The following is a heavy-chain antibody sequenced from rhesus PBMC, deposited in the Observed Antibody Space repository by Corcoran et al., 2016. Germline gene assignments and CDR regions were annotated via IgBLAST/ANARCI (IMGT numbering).Heavy chain of an antibody. CDR1: ECTFSNYD. CDR3: AREAHGGELHNRFDV. V-gene: IGHV3-132*01. J-gene: IGHJ5-1*01. Sequence: VEQLVASGGALVQPGASLRLSCAASECTFSNYDMHWVRQAPGKGLGWVSGISSGVGTYYPDSVKGRFTISRDNAKSSLYLQMHGLTAEDTAVYYCAREAHGGELHNRFDVWGAGVLVTVSS. CDR2: ISSGVGT. D-gene: IGHD1-44*02.